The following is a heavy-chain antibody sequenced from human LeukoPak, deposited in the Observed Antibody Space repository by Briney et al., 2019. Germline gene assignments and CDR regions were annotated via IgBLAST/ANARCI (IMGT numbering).Heavy chain of an antibody. CDR1: AFTFSNYA. D-gene: IGHD6-19*01. CDR2: ISYDGSHK. V-gene: IGHV3-30*18. CDR3: AKDDVAGTGRYFDY. Sequence: PGGSLRLSCAASAFTFSNYAMHWVRQAPGKGLEWVALISYDGSHKYFADSVKGRFTISRDNSKNTLFLQMHSLRAEDTAVYYWAKDDVAGTGRYFDYWGQGTLVTVSS. J-gene: IGHJ4*02.